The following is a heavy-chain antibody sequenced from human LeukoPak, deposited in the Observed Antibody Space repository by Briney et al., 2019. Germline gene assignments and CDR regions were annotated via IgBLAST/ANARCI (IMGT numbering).Heavy chain of an antibody. CDR3: ARDSLDWFDP. Sequence: SETLSLTCTVSGGSISSYYWSWIRQSPGKGLEWIGYISYSGSINYNPSLKSRVTMSVDTSKNQFSLKLSSVTAADTAVYYCARDSLDWFDPWGQGTLVTVSS. CDR1: GGSISSYY. V-gene: IGHV4-59*01. CDR2: ISYSGSI. J-gene: IGHJ5*02.